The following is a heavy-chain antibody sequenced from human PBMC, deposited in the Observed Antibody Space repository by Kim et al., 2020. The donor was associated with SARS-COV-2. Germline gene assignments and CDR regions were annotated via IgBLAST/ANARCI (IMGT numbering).Heavy chain of an antibody. D-gene: IGHD3-10*01. J-gene: IGHJ4*02. V-gene: IGHV4-59*09. CDR3: ARGRGNYYFDY. Sequence: STIYTTSLKSRVTGSVDTSKNQFSLMLSSGIAADTALYYCARGRGNYYFDYWGQGILVTVSS. CDR2: ST.